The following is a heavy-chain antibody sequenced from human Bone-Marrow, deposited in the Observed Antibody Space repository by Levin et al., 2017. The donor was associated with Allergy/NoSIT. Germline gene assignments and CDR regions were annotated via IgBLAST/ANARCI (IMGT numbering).Heavy chain of an antibody. CDR1: GGSISTYY. D-gene: IGHD2/OR15-2a*01. CDR3: ARGLSKFDH. CDR2: VYHIGST. Sequence: SQTLSLTCTLSGGSISTYYWSWLRQAPGKGLEWIGYVYHIGSTNYNPSLRSRVTISVDTSKNQFYLKMNSVTAADTAVYYCARGLSKFDHWGQGTLVSVSS. V-gene: IGHV4-59*01. J-gene: IGHJ5*02.